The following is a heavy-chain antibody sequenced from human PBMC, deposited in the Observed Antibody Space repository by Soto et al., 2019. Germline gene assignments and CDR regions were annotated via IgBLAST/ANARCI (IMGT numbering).Heavy chain of an antibody. Sequence: QLQLQESGPGLVKPSETLSLTCTVSGGSISSSSYYWGWIRQPPGKGLEWIGSIYYSGSTYYNPSLKSRVTISVDTSKNQFSLKLSSVTAADTAVYSCASHIVGAHFDSWGQGTLVTVSS. CDR3: ASHIVGAHFDS. CDR2: IYYSGST. CDR1: GGSISSSSYY. J-gene: IGHJ4*02. D-gene: IGHD1-26*01. V-gene: IGHV4-39*01.